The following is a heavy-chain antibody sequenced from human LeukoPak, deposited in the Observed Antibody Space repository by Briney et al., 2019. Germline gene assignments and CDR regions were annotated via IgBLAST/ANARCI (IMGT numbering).Heavy chain of an antibody. Sequence: PSETLSLTCTVPGGSISSGGYYWSWIRQHPGKGLEWIGYIYYSGSTYYNPSLKSRITISVDTSKNQFSLKLSSVTAADTAVYYCARRTTSWFDPWGQGTLVTVSS. CDR3: ARRTTSWFDP. J-gene: IGHJ5*02. CDR2: IYYSGST. CDR1: GGSISSGGYY. D-gene: IGHD4-17*01. V-gene: IGHV4-31*03.